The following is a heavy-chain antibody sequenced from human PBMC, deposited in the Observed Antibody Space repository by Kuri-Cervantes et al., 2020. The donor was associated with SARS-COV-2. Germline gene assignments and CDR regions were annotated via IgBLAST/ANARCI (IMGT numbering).Heavy chain of an antibody. D-gene: IGHD1-26*01. V-gene: IGHV3-30*02. J-gene: IGHJ6*03. CDR1: GFTFSSYG. CDR2: IRYDGSNK. CDR3: AKVVSYRYYYYMDV. Sequence: LSLTCAASGFTFSSYGMHWVRQAPGKGLEWVAFIRYDGSNKYYADSVKGRFTISRDNSKNTLYLQMNSLRAEDTAVYYCAKVVSYRYYYYMDVWGKGTTVTVSS.